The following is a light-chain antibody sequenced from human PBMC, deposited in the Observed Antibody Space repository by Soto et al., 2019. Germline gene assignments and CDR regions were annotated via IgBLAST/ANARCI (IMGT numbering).Light chain of an antibody. J-gene: IGKJ1*01. V-gene: IGKV1-8*01. CDR2: AAS. Sequence: AIRMTQSPSSFSASTGDRVTITCRASQGISSYLAWYQQKPGKAPKLLIYAASTLQSGVPSRFSGSGSGTDFTLTISCLQSEGFATYFCLQFYTYPWTFGQGTKVEIK. CDR1: QGISSY. CDR3: LQFYTYPWT.